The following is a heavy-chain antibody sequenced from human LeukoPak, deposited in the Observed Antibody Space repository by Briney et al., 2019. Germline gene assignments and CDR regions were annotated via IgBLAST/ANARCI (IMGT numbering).Heavy chain of an antibody. Sequence: SETLSLTCTVSGGSISSSSYYWGWIRQPPGKGLEWIGSIYYSGSTYYSSSLKSRVTISVDTSKNQFSLKLSSVTAADTAVYYCARTVGIYDSSGYPLFDYWGQGTLVTVSS. CDR1: GGSISSSSYY. V-gene: IGHV4-39*07. D-gene: IGHD3-22*01. CDR3: ARTVGIYDSSGYPLFDY. J-gene: IGHJ4*02. CDR2: IYYSGST.